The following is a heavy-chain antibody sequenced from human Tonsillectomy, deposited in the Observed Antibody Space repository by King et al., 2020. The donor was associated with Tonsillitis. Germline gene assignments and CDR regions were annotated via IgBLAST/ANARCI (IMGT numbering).Heavy chain of an antibody. V-gene: IGHV3-21*01. CDR3: ASRDRGDY. CDR2: ISSSSSYI. CDR1: GFTFSDYS. Sequence: VQLVESGRGLVRPGGSLRLSCAASGFTFSDYSVNWVRQAPGKGLEWVSSISSSSSYIYYADSVKGRFTISRDNAKNSLYLQMNSLRAEDTAIYYCASRDRGDYWGQGTLVTVSS. J-gene: IGHJ4*02.